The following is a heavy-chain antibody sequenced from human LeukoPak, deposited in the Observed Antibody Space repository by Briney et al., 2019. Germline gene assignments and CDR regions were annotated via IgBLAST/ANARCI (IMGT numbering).Heavy chain of an antibody. Sequence: PGGSLRLSCAASGFTFSSYSMNWVRQAPGKGLEWVSSISSSSSYIYYADSVKGRFTISRDNAKNSLYLQMNSLRSEDTAVYYCATDLWRAYTGYPPGTWGQGTLVTVSS. D-gene: IGHD5-12*01. CDR2: ISSSSSYI. J-gene: IGHJ5*02. V-gene: IGHV3-21*04. CDR3: ATDLWRAYTGYPPGT. CDR1: GFTFSSYS.